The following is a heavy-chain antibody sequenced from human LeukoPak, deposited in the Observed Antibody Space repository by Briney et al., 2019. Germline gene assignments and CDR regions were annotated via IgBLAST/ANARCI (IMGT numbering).Heavy chain of an antibody. CDR3: ARRAGGYSHPYDY. CDR2: IRYDGSNK. CDR1: GFTFSGYG. V-gene: IGHV3-30*02. D-gene: IGHD4-23*01. J-gene: IGHJ4*02. Sequence: PGGSLRLSCAASGFTFSGYGMHWVRQAPGKGLEWVAFIRYDGSNKYYADSVKGRFTISRDISKNTLYLQMSSLRAEDTAVYYCARRAGGYSHPYDYWGQGVLVTVSS.